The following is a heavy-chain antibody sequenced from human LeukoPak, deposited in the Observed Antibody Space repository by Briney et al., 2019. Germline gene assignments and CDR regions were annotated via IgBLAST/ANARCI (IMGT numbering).Heavy chain of an antibody. CDR2: ISGSGGRT. CDR1: GFSFSVYA. V-gene: IGHV3-23*01. D-gene: IGHD3-3*01. Sequence: GGSLRLSCAASGFSFSVYAMSWVRQAPGKGLEWVSSISGSGGRTYYTNSVKGRFTISRENSKNTVYLEMNNLGAEDTALYYCAKGGQDFDFWRFDYWGQGNLVIVSS. J-gene: IGHJ4*02. CDR3: AKGGQDFDFWRFDY.